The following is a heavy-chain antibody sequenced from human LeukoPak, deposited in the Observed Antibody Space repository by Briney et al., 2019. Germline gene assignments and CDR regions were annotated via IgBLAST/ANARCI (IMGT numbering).Heavy chain of an antibody. CDR3: ARSLYNYGYSYFDY. D-gene: IGHD5-18*01. J-gene: IGHJ4*02. Sequence: SETLSLTCTVSGGSISSNYWSWIRQPPGKGLEWIGYISYTGSTHYNPSLKSRAIISGDTSKNQFSLKLSSVTAADTAMYYCARSLYNYGYSYFDYWGQGTLVTVSS. CDR2: ISYTGST. V-gene: IGHV4-59*01. CDR1: GGSISSNY.